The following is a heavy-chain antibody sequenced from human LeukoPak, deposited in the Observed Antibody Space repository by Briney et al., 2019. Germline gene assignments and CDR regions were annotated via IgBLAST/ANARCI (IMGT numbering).Heavy chain of an antibody. Sequence: GASVKVSCKASGYTFTSYDINWVRQATGQGLEWMGWMNPNSGNTGYAQKFQGRVTMTRNTSISTAYMELSSLRSEDTAVYYCARARPVYYYGSGRSFDYWGQGTLVTVSS. D-gene: IGHD3-10*01. CDR1: GYTFTSYD. CDR3: ARARPVYYYGSGRSFDY. J-gene: IGHJ4*02. V-gene: IGHV1-8*01. CDR2: MNPNSGNT.